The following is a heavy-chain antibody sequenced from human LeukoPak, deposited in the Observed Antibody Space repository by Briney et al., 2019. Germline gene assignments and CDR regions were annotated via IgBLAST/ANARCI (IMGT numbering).Heavy chain of an antibody. V-gene: IGHV4-39*02. CDR3: ARELGGATKNAFDI. J-gene: IGHJ3*02. CDR1: GGSISSSSYY. CDR2: IYYSGST. Sequence: PSETLSLTCTVSGGSISSSSYYWGWIRQPPGKGLEWIGSIYYSGSTYYNPSLKSRVTISVDTSKNQFSLQLNSVTPEDTAVYYCARELGGATKNAFDIWGQGTMVTVSS. D-gene: IGHD1-26*01.